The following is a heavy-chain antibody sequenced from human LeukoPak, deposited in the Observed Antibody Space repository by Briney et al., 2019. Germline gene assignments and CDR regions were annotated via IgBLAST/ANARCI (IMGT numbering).Heavy chain of an antibody. D-gene: IGHD2-2*01. CDR1: GGSISSSSYY. CDR2: IYYSGST. Sequence: SETLSLTCTVSGGSISSSSYYWGWIRQPPGKGLEWIGSIYYSGSTYYNPSLKSRVTISVDTSKNQFSLKLSSVTAADTAVYYCARSPIVPTYLFDYWGQGTLVTVSS. J-gene: IGHJ4*02. V-gene: IGHV4-39*01. CDR3: ARSPIVPTYLFDY.